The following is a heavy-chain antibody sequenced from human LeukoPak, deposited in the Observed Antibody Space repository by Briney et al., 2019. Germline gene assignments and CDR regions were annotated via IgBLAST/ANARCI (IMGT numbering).Heavy chain of an antibody. CDR3: ARGSTYYDSSGQVPFDY. CDR1: GFTFSTYS. Sequence: PGGSLRLSCAASGFTFSTYSMNWVRQAPGKGLEWVSYISSSSSTIYYADSVKGRFTISRDNAKNSLYLQMNSLRAEDTAVYYCARGSTYYDSSGQVPFDYWGQGTLVTVPQ. J-gene: IGHJ4*02. V-gene: IGHV3-48*01. D-gene: IGHD3-22*01. CDR2: ISSSSSTI.